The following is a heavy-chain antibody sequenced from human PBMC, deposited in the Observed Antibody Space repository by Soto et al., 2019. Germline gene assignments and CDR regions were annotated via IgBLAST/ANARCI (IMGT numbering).Heavy chain of an antibody. Sequence: PGGSLRLSCAASRFSNSWMHWVRQAPGKGLEWVAVISYDGSNKYYADSVKGRFTISRDNSKNTLYLQMNSLRAEDTAVYYCARDNGFSGLEPQAYWGQGTLVTVSS. D-gene: IGHD1-1*01. V-gene: IGHV3-30-3*01. CDR3: ARDNGFSGLEPQAY. CDR1: RFSNSW. CDR2: ISYDGSNK. J-gene: IGHJ4*02.